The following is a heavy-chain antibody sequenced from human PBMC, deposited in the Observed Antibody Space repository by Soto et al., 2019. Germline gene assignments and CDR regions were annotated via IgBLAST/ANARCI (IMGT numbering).Heavy chain of an antibody. Sequence: SETLSLTCIVSGGSVGSGAYYWSWIRQPPGNALEWIGYIQYSGDTNYNSSLKSRVTISVDMSRNRFSLKMTSVTAADTAFYYCARHDYSDRAFDLWGQGTMVTVSS. V-gene: IGHV4-61*08. D-gene: IGHD3-22*01. J-gene: IGHJ3*01. CDR1: GGSVGSGAYY. CDR2: IQYSGDT. CDR3: ARHDYSDRAFDL.